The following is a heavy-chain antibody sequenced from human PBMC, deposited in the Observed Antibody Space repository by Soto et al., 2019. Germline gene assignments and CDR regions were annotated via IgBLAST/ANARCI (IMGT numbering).Heavy chain of an antibody. CDR3: ARDYYRFNSGYGFSMDV. Sequence: GGSLRLSCASSGFTFSNYAMSLVRQAPGKGLEWVGMIWNDGSTTHFGDSVKGRFTVSRDNSKSTVYLQMNSLRAEDTAVYYCARDYYRFNSGYGFSMDVWGQGTTVTVSS. CDR2: IWNDGSTT. J-gene: IGHJ6*02. D-gene: IGHD5-12*01. V-gene: IGHV3-33*08. CDR1: GFTFSNYA.